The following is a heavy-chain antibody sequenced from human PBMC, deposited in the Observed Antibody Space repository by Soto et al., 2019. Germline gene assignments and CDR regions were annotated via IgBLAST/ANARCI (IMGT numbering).Heavy chain of an antibody. D-gene: IGHD3-22*01. CDR3: ARTYYYDSSGYYPFDY. Sequence: ASVKVSCKASGYTFTRYGISWVRQAPGQGLELMGWISAYNGNTNYAQKLQGRVTMTTDTSTSTAYMELRSLRSDDTAVYYCARTYYYDSSGYYPFDYWGQGTLVTVSS. V-gene: IGHV1-18*04. J-gene: IGHJ4*02. CDR1: GYTFTRYG. CDR2: ISAYNGNT.